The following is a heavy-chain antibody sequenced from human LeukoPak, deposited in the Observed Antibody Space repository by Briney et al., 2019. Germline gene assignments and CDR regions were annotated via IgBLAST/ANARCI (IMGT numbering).Heavy chain of an antibody. V-gene: IGHV3-33*01. D-gene: IGHD2-2*01. CDR2: IWYDGSNK. J-gene: IGHJ4*02. Sequence: GRSLRLSCAASGFTFSSYGMHWVRQAPGKGLEWVAVIWYDGSNKYYADFVKGRFTISRDNSKNTLYLQMNSLRAEDTAVYYCARGDIVVVPAAPYFDYWGQGTLVTVSS. CDR3: ARGDIVVVPAAPYFDY. CDR1: GFTFSSYG.